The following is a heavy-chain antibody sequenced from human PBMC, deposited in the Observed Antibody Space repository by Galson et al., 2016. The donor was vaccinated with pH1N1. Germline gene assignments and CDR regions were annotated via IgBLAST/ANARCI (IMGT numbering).Heavy chain of an antibody. V-gene: IGHV6-1*01. CDR3: ASPEYYYDSSGYRHDTFDI. Sequence: CAISGDSVSSNSAAWNWIRQSPSRGLEWLGRTCYRSKWYNDYGVSVKSRITINPDTSKNQFSLQLNSVTPEDTAVYYCASPEYYYDSSGYRHDTFDIWGQGTTITVSS. D-gene: IGHD3-22*01. CDR2: TCYRSKWYN. J-gene: IGHJ3*02. CDR1: GDSVSSNSAA.